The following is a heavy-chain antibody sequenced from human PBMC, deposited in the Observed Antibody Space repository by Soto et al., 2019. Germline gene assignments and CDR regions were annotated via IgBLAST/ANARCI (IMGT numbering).Heavy chain of an antibody. V-gene: IGHV3-30*18. J-gene: IGHJ6*02. Sequence: PWGSLRLSCSASVFAFRRYGMHWFRHTPGNGLEWVALISYDGDYRYYADSVKGRFTISRDNSKDTLFLQMNSLRAEDTAKYHCAKVLYYDFSSFYYYGMDVWGQGTTVTVSS. D-gene: IGHD3-3*01. CDR3: AKVLYYDFSSFYYYGMDV. CDR1: VFAFRRYG. CDR2: ISYDGDYR.